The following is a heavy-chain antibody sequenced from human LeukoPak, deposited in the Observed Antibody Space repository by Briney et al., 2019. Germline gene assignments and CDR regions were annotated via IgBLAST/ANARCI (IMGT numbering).Heavy chain of an antibody. CDR3: ARDSGRGYFDY. CDR2: IYSGGST. J-gene: IGHJ4*02. D-gene: IGHD1-14*01. Sequence: LGGSLRLSCAASGFTVSSNYMSWVRRAPGKGREWVSVIYSGGSTYYADSVKGRFTISRDNSKNTLDLQMNSLRVEDTAVYYCARDSGRGYFDYWGQGTLVTVSS. V-gene: IGHV3-53*01. CDR1: GFTVSSNY.